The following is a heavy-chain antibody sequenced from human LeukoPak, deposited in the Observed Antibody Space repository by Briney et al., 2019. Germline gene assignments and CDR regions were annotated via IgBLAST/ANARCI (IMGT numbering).Heavy chain of an antibody. D-gene: IGHD6-13*01. CDR3: ARDPGMQYSSSWYGFDY. J-gene: IGHJ4*02. Sequence: SETLSLTCTVSGGSTSSYYWSWIRQPPGKGLEWIGYIYYSGSTNYNPSLKSRVTISVDTSKNQFSLKLSSVTAADTAVYYCARDPGMQYSSSWYGFDYWGQGTLVTVSS. CDR1: GGSTSSYY. V-gene: IGHV4-59*01. CDR2: IYYSGST.